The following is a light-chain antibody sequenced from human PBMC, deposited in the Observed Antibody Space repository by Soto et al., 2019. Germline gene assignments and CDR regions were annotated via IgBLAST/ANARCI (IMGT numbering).Light chain of an antibody. V-gene: IGKV1-39*01. CDR3: QQTDSTPRT. CDR2: AAS. Sequence: DIQMTQSPSSLSASVGDRVTITCRASQSISSYLNWYQQKPGKAPKLLIYAASSLQSGVPSRFSGSGSGTDFTLTISSPQPEDFATYYCQQTDSTPRTFGPGTKVDIK. CDR1: QSISSY. J-gene: IGKJ3*01.